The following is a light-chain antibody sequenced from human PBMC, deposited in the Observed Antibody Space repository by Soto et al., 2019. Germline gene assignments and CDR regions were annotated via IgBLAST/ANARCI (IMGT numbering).Light chain of an antibody. Sequence: QSALTQPASVSGSPGQSITISCTGTSSDVGGYNYVSWYQQHPNKAPKLIIYEVSNRPSGVSDRFSGFKSGNTASLTISGLHAEDEADYYCSSYTATSTLVLFGGGTKLTVL. CDR2: EVS. V-gene: IGLV2-14*01. J-gene: IGLJ2*01. CDR1: SSDVGGYNY. CDR3: SSYTATSTLVL.